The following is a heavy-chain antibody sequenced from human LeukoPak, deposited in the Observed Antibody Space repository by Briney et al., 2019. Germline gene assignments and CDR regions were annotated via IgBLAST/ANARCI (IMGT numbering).Heavy chain of an antibody. Sequence: GGSLRPSCAASGFTFSNYGMAWVRQVPGKGLEWVSAITGSGGSTYYADSVRGRFTISRVNSQSTLYLHLRSLSPGDTAVYYCAKVGRYSYGWTVGPPNVYFFDHWGQGSLVTVSS. CDR2: ITGSGGST. CDR1: GFTFSNYG. J-gene: IGHJ4*02. D-gene: IGHD5-18*01. V-gene: IGHV3-23*01. CDR3: AKVGRYSYGWTVGPPNVYFFDH.